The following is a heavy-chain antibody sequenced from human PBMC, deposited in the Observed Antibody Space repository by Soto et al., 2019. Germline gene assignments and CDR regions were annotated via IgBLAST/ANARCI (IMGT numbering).Heavy chain of an antibody. Sequence: QVQLVESGGGVVQPGGSLRLSCAASGFTFNNYGMHWVRQAPGKGLEWVAVIWNDGSGYYYANSVKGRFTISRDNSKSTLYLQMSSLRAEDTAVYFCARRQISPPTRGAAAARCGMDVWGQGTTVTVSS. CDR3: ARRQISPPTRGAAAARCGMDV. V-gene: IGHV3-33*01. CDR1: GFTFNNYG. J-gene: IGHJ6*02. D-gene: IGHD6-13*01. CDR2: IWNDGSGY.